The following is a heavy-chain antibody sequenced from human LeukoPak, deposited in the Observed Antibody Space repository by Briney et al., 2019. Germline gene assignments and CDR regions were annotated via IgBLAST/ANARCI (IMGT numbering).Heavy chain of an antibody. CDR1: GGSISSGGYY. D-gene: IGHD2-15*01. J-gene: IGHJ5*02. Sequence: SETLSLTCTVSGGSISSGGYYWSWIRQHPGKGLEWIGYIYYSGSTYYNPSLKSRVTISVDTSKNQFSLKLSSVTAADTAVYYCARDHCSGGSCYSPWFDPWGQGTLVTVSS. V-gene: IGHV4-31*03. CDR3: ARDHCSGGSCYSPWFDP. CDR2: IYYSGST.